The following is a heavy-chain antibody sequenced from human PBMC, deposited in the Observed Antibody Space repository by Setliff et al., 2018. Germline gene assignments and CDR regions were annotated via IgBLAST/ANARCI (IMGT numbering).Heavy chain of an antibody. J-gene: IGHJ4*02. CDR1: GFTVSSSD. D-gene: IGHD3-10*01. V-gene: IGHV3-53*01. CDR3: RLWFGELSRDY. Sequence: LRLSCATSGFTVSSSDMSWVRQAPGKGLEWTSVLSGDGNAHYADSVKGRFTISGDTSKNALYLQMNSLRAEDTAVYYCRLWFGELSRDYWGPGTLVTVPS. CDR2: LSGDGNA.